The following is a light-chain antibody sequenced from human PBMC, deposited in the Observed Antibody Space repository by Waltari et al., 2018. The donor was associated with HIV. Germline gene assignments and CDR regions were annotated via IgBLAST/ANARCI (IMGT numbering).Light chain of an antibody. CDR1: PNIYYW. CDR3: QQYNTYPLT. Sequence: DIQMTQSPSTLSASVGDRVTITCRASPNIYYWVAWYQQKPGKAPKVLINKASNLESGVPSRFGGSGSGTEFTLTISSLQPDDFATYYCQQYNTYPLTFGQGTKVEIK. CDR2: KAS. V-gene: IGKV1-5*03. J-gene: IGKJ1*01.